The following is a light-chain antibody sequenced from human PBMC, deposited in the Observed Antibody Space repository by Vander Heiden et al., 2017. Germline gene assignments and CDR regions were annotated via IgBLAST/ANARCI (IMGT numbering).Light chain of an antibody. CDR3: QQYYSYFLT. J-gene: IGKJ4*01. V-gene: IGKV1-5*01. Sequence: DIQMTQSPPTLSAAVGDRGTITCRASQSISSWLAWYQQKPGKAPKLLIYDASSLESGVPSRFSGSGSGTEFTLTISSLQPDDFATYYCQQYYSYFLTFGGGTKVEIK. CDR2: DAS. CDR1: QSISSW.